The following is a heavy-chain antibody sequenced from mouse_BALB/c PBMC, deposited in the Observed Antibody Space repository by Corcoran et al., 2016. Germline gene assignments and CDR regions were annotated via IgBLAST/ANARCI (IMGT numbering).Heavy chain of an antibody. D-gene: IGHD1-1*02. J-gene: IGHJ2*01. V-gene: IGHV3-6*02. CDR3: ARDGNSFDY. Sequence: DVQLQESGPGLVKPSQSLSLTCSVTGYPITSGYYWNWIRQFPGNKLEWMGYISYDGSNNYNTSLKNRISITRDTSKNQFFLKLNSVTTEDTATYYCARDGNSFDYWGQGTTLTVSS. CDR2: ISYDGSN. CDR1: GYPITSGYY.